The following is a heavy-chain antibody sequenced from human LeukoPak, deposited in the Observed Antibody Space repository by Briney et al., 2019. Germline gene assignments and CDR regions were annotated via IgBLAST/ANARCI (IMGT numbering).Heavy chain of an antibody. D-gene: IGHD5-18*01. CDR3: ARIRGYNYGFFDY. V-gene: IGHV3-74*01. J-gene: IGHJ4*02. Sequence: GGSLRLSSAASGFSFSSHWIHWVRQVPGGGLVWVSRIDGDGSSTSYADSVKGRFTISRDNTKNTLYLEMNSLRAEDTALYYCARIRGYNYGFFDYWSQGTLVTVSS. CDR1: GFSFSSHW. CDR2: IDGDGSST.